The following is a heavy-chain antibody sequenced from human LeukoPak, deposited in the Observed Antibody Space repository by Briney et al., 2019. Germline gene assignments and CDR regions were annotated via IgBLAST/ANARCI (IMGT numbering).Heavy chain of an antibody. CDR2: ISYDGSNK. J-gene: IGHJ4*02. Sequence: GGSLRLSCAASGFTFSSYAMHWVRQAPGKGLEWVAVISYDGSNKYYADSVKGRFTISRDNSKNTLYLQMNSLRAEDTAVYYCASKIAVARPCYWGQGTLVTVSS. CDR3: ASKIAVARPCY. CDR1: GFTFSSYA. V-gene: IGHV3-30*04. D-gene: IGHD6-19*01.